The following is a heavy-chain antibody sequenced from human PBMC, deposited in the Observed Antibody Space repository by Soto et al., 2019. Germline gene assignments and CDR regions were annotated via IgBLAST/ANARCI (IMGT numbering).Heavy chain of an antibody. CDR1: GGSISSYY. J-gene: IGHJ4*02. D-gene: IGHD6-13*01. CDR2: IDYSGST. Sequence: SETLSLTCIVSGGSISSYYWTWIRQPPGRGLEWIGYIDYSGSTNYNPSLKSRVTISVDTSRNQFSLRLSSVTAADTAVYYCAMQSSFRSSWYLDYWGQGTLVTVAS. V-gene: IGHV4-59*01. CDR3: AMQSSFRSSWYLDY.